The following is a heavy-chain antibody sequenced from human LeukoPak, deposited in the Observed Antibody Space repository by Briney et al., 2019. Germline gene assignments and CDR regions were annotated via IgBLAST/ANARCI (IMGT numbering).Heavy chain of an antibody. CDR1: GYTFTSYG. Sequence: ASVKVSCKASGYTFTSYGISWVRQAPGQGLEWMGWISAYNGNTNHAQKLQGRVTMTTATSTSTAYMELRSLRSDDTAVYYCARAERITIFGVVIRPDAFDIWGQGTMVTVSS. V-gene: IGHV1-18*01. J-gene: IGHJ3*02. CDR3: ARAERITIFGVVIRPDAFDI. CDR2: ISAYNGNT. D-gene: IGHD3-3*01.